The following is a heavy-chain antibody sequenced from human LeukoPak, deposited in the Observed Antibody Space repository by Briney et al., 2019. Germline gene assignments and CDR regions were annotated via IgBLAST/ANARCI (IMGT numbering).Heavy chain of an antibody. Sequence: GGSLTLSCAASGFTFSTYAMSWVRQAPGKGLDWVSSISDRGTVTYYADSVKGRFTSPRDNSKNTLYLQMNSLRAEDTAVYYCARIGIASQTDHWGQGTLVTVSS. D-gene: IGHD6-6*01. V-gene: IGHV3-23*01. CDR3: ARIGIASQTDH. CDR1: GFTFSTYA. CDR2: ISDRGTVT. J-gene: IGHJ5*02.